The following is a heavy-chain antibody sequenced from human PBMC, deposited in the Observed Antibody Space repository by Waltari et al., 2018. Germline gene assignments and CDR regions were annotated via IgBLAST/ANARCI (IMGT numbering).Heavy chain of an antibody. J-gene: IGHJ3*02. CDR1: GYSISSGYY. V-gene: IGHV4-38-2*01. Sequence: QVQLQESGPGLVKPSETLSLTCAVSGYSISSGYYWGWIRQPPGKGLEWIGSIYYSGSTYYNPSLKSRVTISVDTSKNQFSLKLSSVTAADTAVYYGIVGATTTSDAFDIWGQGTMVTVSS. CDR2: IYYSGST. CDR3: IVGATTTSDAFDI. D-gene: IGHD1-26*01.